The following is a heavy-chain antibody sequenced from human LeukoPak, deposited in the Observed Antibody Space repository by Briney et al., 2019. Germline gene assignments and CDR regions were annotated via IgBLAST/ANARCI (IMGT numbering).Heavy chain of an antibody. J-gene: IGHJ6*02. CDR3: ARGLYYYYGMDV. Sequence: SETLSLTCTVSGGSISSYYWSWIRQPPGKGLEWIGYIYYSGSTTYNPSLKSRVTISVDTSKNQFSLKLTSVTAADTAVYYCARGLYYYYGMDVWDQGTTVTVSS. CDR1: GGSISSYY. V-gene: IGHV4-59*01. CDR2: IYYSGST.